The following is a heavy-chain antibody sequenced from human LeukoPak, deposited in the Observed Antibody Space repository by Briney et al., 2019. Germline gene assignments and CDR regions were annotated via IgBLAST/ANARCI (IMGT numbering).Heavy chain of an antibody. J-gene: IGHJ4*02. CDR2: ISESGVNT. D-gene: IGHD1-26*01. CDR3: AKDSGSFDY. Sequence: GGSLRLSCAASGFTFSSYSMNWVRQAPGKGLEWVSAISESGVNTYYADSVKGRFTVSRDNSKNTLYLQVNSLRAEDTAVYYCAKDSGSFDYWGQGTLVTVSS. V-gene: IGHV3-23*01. CDR1: GFTFSSYS.